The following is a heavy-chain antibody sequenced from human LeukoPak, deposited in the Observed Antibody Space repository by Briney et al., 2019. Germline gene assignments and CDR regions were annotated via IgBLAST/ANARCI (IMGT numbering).Heavy chain of an antibody. J-gene: IGHJ4*02. V-gene: IGHV4-59*01. Sequence: SETLSLTCTVSGGSISSYYWSWIRQPPGKGLEWIGYIYYSGSTNYNPSLKSRVTISVDTSKNQFSLNLSSVTAADTAVYYCARWVAAAGATALDYWGQGTLVTVSS. CDR3: ARWVAAAGATALDY. D-gene: IGHD6-13*01. CDR2: IYYSGST. CDR1: GGSISSYY.